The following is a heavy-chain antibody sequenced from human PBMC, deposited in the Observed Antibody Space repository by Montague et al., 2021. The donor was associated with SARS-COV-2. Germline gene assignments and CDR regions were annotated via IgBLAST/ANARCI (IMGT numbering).Heavy chain of an antibody. CDR3: ARLRDGVVPSPILGVGSYYSNYDMDV. D-gene: IGHD3-10*01. CDR1: GTSFSGYY. V-gene: IGHV4-34*01. Sequence: SETLSLTCAVHGTSFSGYYWNWIRQPPGKGLEWIGEINHGGSTKYSPSPKSRLTISADTSKNQFSLKLTSVAAADTAVYYCARLRDGVVPSPILGVGSYYSNYDMDVWGRGTTVTVSS. J-gene: IGHJ6*03. CDR2: INHGGST.